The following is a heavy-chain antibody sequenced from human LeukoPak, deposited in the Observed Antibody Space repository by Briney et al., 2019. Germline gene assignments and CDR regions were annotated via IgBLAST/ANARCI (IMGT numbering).Heavy chain of an antibody. V-gene: IGHV1-2*02. CDR3: ARGAGMTRRYYYYMDV. J-gene: IGHJ6*03. CDR1: GYTFTGYY. CDR2: INPNSGGT. D-gene: IGHD6-13*01. Sequence: GASVKVSCKASGYTFTGYYMHWVRQAPGHGLEWMGWINPNSGGTNYTQKFQGRVTVTRDTSISTAYMELSRLRSDDTAVYYCARGAGMTRRYYYYMDVWGKGTTVTVSS.